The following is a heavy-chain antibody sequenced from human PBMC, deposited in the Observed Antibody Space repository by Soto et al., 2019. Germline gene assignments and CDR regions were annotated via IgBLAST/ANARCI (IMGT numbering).Heavy chain of an antibody. Sequence: EVQLLDSGGGLVQPGGSLRLSCAASGFTFSSDAMNWVRQAPGKGLEWVSVISGSGDSTYYADSVKGRFTISRDNSKNTLYLQMTGLRADDTAVYYGARRGPGTYFDYWGQGTLVTVSS. V-gene: IGHV3-23*01. CDR3: ARRGPGTYFDY. CDR1: GFTFSSDA. CDR2: ISGSGDST. D-gene: IGHD6-13*01. J-gene: IGHJ4*02.